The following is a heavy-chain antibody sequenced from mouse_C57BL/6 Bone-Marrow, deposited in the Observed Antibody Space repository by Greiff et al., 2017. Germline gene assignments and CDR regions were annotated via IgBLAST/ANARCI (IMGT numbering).Heavy chain of an antibody. CDR2: IYPSDSET. CDR3: ARGSSGYLYYFDY. CDR1: GYTFTSYW. D-gene: IGHD3-2*02. V-gene: IGHV1-61*01. Sequence: VQLQQPGAELVRPGSSVKLSCKASGYTFTSYWMDWVKQRPGQGLEWIGNIYPSDSETHYNQKFKDKATLTVDKSSSTAYMQLSSLTSEDSAVYYCARGSSGYLYYFDYWGQGTTLTVSS. J-gene: IGHJ2*01.